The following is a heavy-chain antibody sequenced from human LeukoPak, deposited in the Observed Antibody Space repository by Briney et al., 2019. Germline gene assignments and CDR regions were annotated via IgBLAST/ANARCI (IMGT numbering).Heavy chain of an antibody. D-gene: IGHD5-12*01. CDR1: GGSISSYY. Sequence: SETLSLTCTVSGGSISSYYWSWIRQAPGKGLEWIGYIYYSGSTNYNSPLKSRVSISVDTSENQFSLKLTSVTAADTAVYYCARHSGYSDSFDYWGQGTLVTVSS. V-gene: IGHV4-59*08. CDR3: ARHSGYSDSFDY. J-gene: IGHJ4*02. CDR2: IYYSGST.